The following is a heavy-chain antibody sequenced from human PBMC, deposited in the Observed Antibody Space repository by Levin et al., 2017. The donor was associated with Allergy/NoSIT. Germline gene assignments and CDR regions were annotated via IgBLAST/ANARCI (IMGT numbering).Heavy chain of an antibody. V-gene: IGHV3-30*18. J-gene: IGHJ6*03. CDR3: AKDSFYSSSWSYSYNYMDV. CDR1: GFSFSSYG. CDR2: ISYDGSNK. D-gene: IGHD6-13*01. Sequence: GGSLRLSCAASGFSFSSYGNHWVRQAPGKGLEWVAVISYDGSNKYYADSVKGRFTISRDNSKNTLYLQMNSLRAEDTAVYYCAKDSFYSSSWSYSYNYMDVWGIGTTVTVSS.